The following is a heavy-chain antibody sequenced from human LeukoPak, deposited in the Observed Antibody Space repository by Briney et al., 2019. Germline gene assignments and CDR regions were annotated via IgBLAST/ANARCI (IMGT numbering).Heavy chain of an antibody. V-gene: IGHV1-2*02. CDR1: GYTFTAYN. CDR2: INPNSGGT. Sequence: ASVKVSCKASGYTFTAYNIHWVRQAPGQGLEWMGWINPNSGGTNYAQKFQGRVTMTRDTSISTAYMELSRLRSDDTAVYYCARDAPRLVFDYWGQGTLVTVSS. CDR3: ARDAPRLVFDY. D-gene: IGHD6-19*01. J-gene: IGHJ4*02.